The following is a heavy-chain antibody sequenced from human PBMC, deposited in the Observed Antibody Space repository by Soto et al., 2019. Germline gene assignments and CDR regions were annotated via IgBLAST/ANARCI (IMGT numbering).Heavy chain of an antibody. J-gene: IGHJ4*02. CDR3: ARALNWNAVFDY. Sequence: GASLKVSCKASGYTFTGYYMHWVRQAPGQGLEWMGWINPNSGGTNYAQKFQGWVTMTRDTSISTAYMELSRLRSDDTAVYYCARALNWNAVFDYWGQGTLVTVSS. V-gene: IGHV1-2*04. D-gene: IGHD1-20*01. CDR1: GYTFTGYY. CDR2: INPNSGGT.